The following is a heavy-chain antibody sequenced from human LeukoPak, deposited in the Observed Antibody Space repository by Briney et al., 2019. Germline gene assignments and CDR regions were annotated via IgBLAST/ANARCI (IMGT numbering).Heavy chain of an antibody. D-gene: IGHD5-12*01. Sequence: PGGSLRLSCAASGFTFGDYAMHWVRQAPGKGLEWVSGISWNSGSIGYADSVKGRFTISRDNAKNSLYLQMNSLRAEDTALYYCARDKDGYSGYDDGEIDYWGQGTLVTVSS. V-gene: IGHV3-9*01. J-gene: IGHJ4*02. CDR1: GFTFGDYA. CDR3: ARDKDGYSGYDDGEIDY. CDR2: ISWNSGSI.